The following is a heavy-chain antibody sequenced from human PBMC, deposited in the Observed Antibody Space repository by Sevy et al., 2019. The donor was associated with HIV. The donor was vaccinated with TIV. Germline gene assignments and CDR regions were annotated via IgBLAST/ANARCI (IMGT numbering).Heavy chain of an antibody. V-gene: IGHV3-30*02. J-gene: IGHJ6*02. CDR2: IRYDGSNK. CDR1: GFTFSSYG. D-gene: IGHD6-6*01. CDR3: AKGGGIAARLPYYYGMDV. Sequence: GGSLRLSCAASGFTFSSYGMHWVRQAPGKGLEWVAFIRYDGSNKYYADSVKGRFTISRDNSKNTLYLQMNSLRAEDTAVYYCAKGGGIAARLPYYYGMDVWGQGTTVTVSS.